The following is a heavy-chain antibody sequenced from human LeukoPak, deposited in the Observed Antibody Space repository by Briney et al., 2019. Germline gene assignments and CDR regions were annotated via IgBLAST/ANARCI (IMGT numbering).Heavy chain of an antibody. CDR3: ASRDGYFYLFDY. CDR1: GGSFSGYY. D-gene: IGHD3-22*01. Sequence: PSETLSLTCAVYGGSFSGYYWSWIRQPPGKGLEWIGEINHSGSTNYNPSLKSRVTISVDTSKNQFSLKLSSVTAADTAVYYCASRDGYFYLFDYWGQGTLVTVSS. CDR2: INHSGST. J-gene: IGHJ4*02. V-gene: IGHV4-34*01.